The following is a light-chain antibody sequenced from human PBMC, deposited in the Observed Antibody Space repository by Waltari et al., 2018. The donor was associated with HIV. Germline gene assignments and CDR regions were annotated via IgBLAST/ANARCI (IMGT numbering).Light chain of an antibody. CDR3: LQDFEYPWT. CDR1: QGIRND. V-gene: IGKV1-6*02. CDR2: AST. Sequence: AVQMTQSPSSVSGSLGGRVTISCRASQGIRNDLSWFQMKPGGAPKLLIYASTILQTGVPPRFSGSASGTDFTLAISNLQSEDFATYFCLQDFEYPWTFGQGTTVE. J-gene: IGKJ1*01.